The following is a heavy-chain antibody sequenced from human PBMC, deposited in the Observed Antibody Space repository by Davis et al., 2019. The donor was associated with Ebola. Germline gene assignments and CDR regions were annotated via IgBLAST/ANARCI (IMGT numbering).Heavy chain of an antibody. D-gene: IGHD2-15*01. CDR2: IIPIFGTA. J-gene: IGHJ6*02. V-gene: IGHV1-69*13. CDR1: GGTFSSYA. CDR3: ARDFVVVVAATPRYYYYGMDV. Sequence: SVKVSCKASGGTFSSYAISWVRQAPGQGLEWMGGIIPIFGTANYAQKFQGRVTIIADESTSTAYMELSSLRSEDTAVYYCARDFVVVVAATPRYYYYGMDVWGQGTTVTVSS.